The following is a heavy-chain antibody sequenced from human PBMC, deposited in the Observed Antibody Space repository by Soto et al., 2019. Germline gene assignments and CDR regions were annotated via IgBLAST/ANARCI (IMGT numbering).Heavy chain of an antibody. V-gene: IGHV3-9*01. Sequence: EVQLVESGGGLVQPGRSLRLSCAASGFTFDDYDMHWVRQAPGKGLEWVSGISWNSGSIGYADSVKGRFTISRDNAKNSLYLQMNSLRAEDTALYYCAADIDYWGQGTLVTVSS. CDR1: GFTFDDYD. CDR2: ISWNSGSI. J-gene: IGHJ4*02. CDR3: AADIDY.